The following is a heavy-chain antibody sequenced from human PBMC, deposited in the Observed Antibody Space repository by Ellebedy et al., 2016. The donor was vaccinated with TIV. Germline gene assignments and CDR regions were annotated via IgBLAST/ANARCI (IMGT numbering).Heavy chain of an antibody. J-gene: IGHJ4*02. CDR2: INTGNGDT. CDR1: GYTFTNYG. Sequence: AASVKVSCKATGYTFTNYGMHWVRQAPGQRLEWMGWINTGNGDTRYSQRLQGRVTITRDTAANPAYMELSSLKSDDTAVYYCARGVASSGAPCWGQGTQVTVSS. D-gene: IGHD2-8*02. V-gene: IGHV1-3*04. CDR3: ARGVASSGAPC.